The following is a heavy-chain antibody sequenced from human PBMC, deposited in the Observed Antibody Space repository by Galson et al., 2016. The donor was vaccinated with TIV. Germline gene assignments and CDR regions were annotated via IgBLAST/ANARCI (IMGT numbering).Heavy chain of an antibody. Sequence: SLRLSCATSGFTFRSYDMHWVRQAPGKGLEWVAFISDDGYNKEYADSVKGRFTISRDKSKSTLYLQMNSLRAEDTAVYSCARVFNSYFFDYWGQGTLVIVSS. J-gene: IGHJ4*02. CDR2: ISDDGYNK. V-gene: IGHV3-30*14. CDR3: ARVFNSYFFDY. CDR1: GFTFRSYD. D-gene: IGHD2/OR15-2a*01.